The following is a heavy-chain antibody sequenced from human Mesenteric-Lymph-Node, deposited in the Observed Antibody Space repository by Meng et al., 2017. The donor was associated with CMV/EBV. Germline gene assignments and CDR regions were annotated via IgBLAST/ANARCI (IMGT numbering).Heavy chain of an antibody. D-gene: IGHD6-13*01. Sequence: QIPLTESGSTLVQRTHTLTLTSSFSGFSLSTSGVGVGWIRQPPGKALEWLALIYWDDDKRYSPSLKSRLTITKDTSKNQVVLTMTNMDPVDTATYYCAHSSGIAAAGPFYFDYWGQGTLVTVSS. CDR2: IYWDDDK. CDR3: AHSSGIAAAGPFYFDY. V-gene: IGHV2-5*02. CDR1: GFSLSTSGVG. J-gene: IGHJ4*02.